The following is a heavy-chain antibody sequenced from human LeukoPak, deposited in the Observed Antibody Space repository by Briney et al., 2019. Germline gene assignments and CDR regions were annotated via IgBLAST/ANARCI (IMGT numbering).Heavy chain of an antibody. D-gene: IGHD4-23*01. CDR3: ARKAYGGNRTFDY. J-gene: IGHJ4*02. CDR1: GGSISSSNW. Sequence: PSETLSLTCAVSGGSISSSNWWSWVRQPPGKGLEWIGEIYHSGSTNYNPSLKSRATISVDKSKNQFSLKLSSVTAADTAVYYCARKAYGGNRTFDYWGQGTLVTVSS. CDR2: IYHSGST. V-gene: IGHV4-4*02.